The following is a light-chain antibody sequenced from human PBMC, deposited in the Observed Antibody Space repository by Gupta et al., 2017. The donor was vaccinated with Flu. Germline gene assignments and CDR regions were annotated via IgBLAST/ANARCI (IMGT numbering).Light chain of an antibody. CDR2: GAS. CDR3: QQYDSSPRLT. CDR1: QSVSIDY. V-gene: IGKV3-20*01. J-gene: IGKJ4*01. Sequence: IVLLPSPGTLSLSPGDRATLSCRASQSVSIDYLAWYQQKPRQAPRLLIYGASSRATSIPDRCSGSGSGTDFTITISRLEPEDFAVYYCQQYDSSPRLTFGGGTKVEIK.